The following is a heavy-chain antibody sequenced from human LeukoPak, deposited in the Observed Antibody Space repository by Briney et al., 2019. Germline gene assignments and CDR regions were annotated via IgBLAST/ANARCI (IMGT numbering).Heavy chain of an antibody. CDR3: AREHSGYDFPGRDYYYMDV. J-gene: IGHJ6*03. CDR2: ISSTSSSYR. CDR1: GFTFSDYY. Sequence: GGSLRLSCAASGFTFSDYYMSWIRQAPGKGLEWVSSISSTSSSYRYYADSVKGRFTISRDNAKNSLYLQMNSLRAEDTAVYYCAREHSGYDFPGRDYYYMDVWGKGTTVTVSS. D-gene: IGHD5-12*01. V-gene: IGHV3-11*06.